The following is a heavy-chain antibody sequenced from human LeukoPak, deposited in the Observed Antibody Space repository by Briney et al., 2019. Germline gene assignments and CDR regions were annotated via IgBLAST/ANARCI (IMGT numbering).Heavy chain of an antibody. Sequence: GGSLRLSCAASGFAFRKYYMSWIRQAPGKGLEWLSYISDSGPSLYYADSVKGRFTISRDNAKNTLYLQMNSLRAEDTAVYYCARDKSYYDSSGDYPKNGFDSWGQGTLVTVSS. CDR1: GFAFRKYY. V-gene: IGHV3-11*01. CDR2: ISDSGPSL. J-gene: IGHJ5*01. D-gene: IGHD3-22*01. CDR3: ARDKSYYDSSGDYPKNGFDS.